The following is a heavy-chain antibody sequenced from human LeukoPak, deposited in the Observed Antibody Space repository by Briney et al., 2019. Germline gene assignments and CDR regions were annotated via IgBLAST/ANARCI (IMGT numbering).Heavy chain of an antibody. J-gene: IGHJ4*02. Sequence: GGSLGLSCAASGFTFSSYEMNWVRQAPGKGLEWVSYISTSGSTMYYADSVKGRFSISRDNAKNSLYLQMNSLRGEDTAVYYCARVGYSYDDWGQGTLVTVSS. CDR2: ISTSGSTM. CDR3: ARVGYSYDD. V-gene: IGHV3-48*03. CDR1: GFTFSSYE. D-gene: IGHD5-18*01.